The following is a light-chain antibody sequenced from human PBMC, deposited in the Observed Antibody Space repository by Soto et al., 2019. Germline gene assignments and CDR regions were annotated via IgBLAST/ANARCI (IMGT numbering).Light chain of an antibody. Sequence: PGERATLSCRASQSVSSYLAWYQQKPGQAPRLLIYDASNRATGIPARFSGSGSGTDFTLTISSLEPEDFAVYYCYQRSNWPPTFGGGTKVDIK. CDR3: YQRSNWPPT. V-gene: IGKV3-11*01. CDR2: DAS. J-gene: IGKJ4*01. CDR1: QSVSSY.